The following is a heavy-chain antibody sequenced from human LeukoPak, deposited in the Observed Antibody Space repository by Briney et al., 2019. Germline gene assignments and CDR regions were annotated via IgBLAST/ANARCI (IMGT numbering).Heavy chain of an antibody. D-gene: IGHD6-13*01. V-gene: IGHV3-53*01. Sequence: GGSLRLSCAASGFTVGSNYMSWVRQAPGKGLEWVSGIHSGDSTYYADSVKGRFTISRDNSKNTLYLQMNSLRAEDTAVYYCAKGIYRAAAGAFDYWGQGTLVTVSS. CDR3: AKGIYRAAAGAFDY. CDR1: GFTVGSNY. CDR2: IHSGDST. J-gene: IGHJ4*02.